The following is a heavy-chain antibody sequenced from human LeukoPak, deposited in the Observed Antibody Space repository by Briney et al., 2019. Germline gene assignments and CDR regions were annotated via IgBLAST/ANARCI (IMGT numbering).Heavy chain of an antibody. J-gene: IGHJ6*03. CDR1: GGTFSSYA. CDR3: ARSDYDFWSGYPSGNYYMDV. CDR2: IIPIFGTA. D-gene: IGHD3-3*01. V-gene: IGHV1-69*06. Sequence: SVKVSCKASGGTFSSYAISWVRQAPGQGLEWMGGIIPIFGTANYAQKFQGRVTITADKSTGTAYMKLSSLRSEDTAVYYCARSDYDFWSGYPSGNYYMDVWGKGTTVTVSS.